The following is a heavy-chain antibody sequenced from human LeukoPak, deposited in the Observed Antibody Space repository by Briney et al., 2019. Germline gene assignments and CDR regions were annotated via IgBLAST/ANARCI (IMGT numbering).Heavy chain of an antibody. CDR3: ARRVGVALDY. CDR2: IYHSGST. J-gene: IGHJ4*02. CDR1: GYSISSGYY. Sequence: SETLSLTCTVSGYSISSGYYWGWIRQPPGKGLEWIGSIYHSGSTYYNPSLKSRVTISVDTSKNQFSLKLSSVTTADTAVYYCARRVGVALDYWGQGTLVTVSS. D-gene: IGHD2-21*01. V-gene: IGHV4-38-2*02.